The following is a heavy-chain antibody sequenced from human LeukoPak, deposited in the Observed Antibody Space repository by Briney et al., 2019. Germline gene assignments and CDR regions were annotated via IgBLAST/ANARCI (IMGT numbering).Heavy chain of an antibody. CDR1: GLTFTNAW. Sequence: GGSLRLSCATSGLTFTNAWMSWFRQAPGKGLEWVGRIKSKTDGGTTDYAAPVKGRFTISRDDSKNTLYLQMNSLKTEDTAVYYCTTETGYSSGCVDYWGQGTLVTVSS. V-gene: IGHV3-15*01. D-gene: IGHD6-19*01. J-gene: IGHJ4*02. CDR3: TTETGYSSGCVDY. CDR2: IKSKTDGGTT.